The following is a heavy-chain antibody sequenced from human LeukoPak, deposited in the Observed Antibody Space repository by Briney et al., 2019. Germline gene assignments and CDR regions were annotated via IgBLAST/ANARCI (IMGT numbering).Heavy chain of an antibody. Sequence: SETLSPTCTVSGGSISSGGYYWSWIRQHPGKGLEWIGYIYYSGSTYYNPSLKSRVTISEDTSKNQFSLKLSSVTAADTAIYYCARASRGDSSGRSFGYWGQGTLVTVSS. CDR1: GGSISSGGYY. CDR2: IYYSGST. J-gene: IGHJ4*02. D-gene: IGHD3-22*01. V-gene: IGHV4-31*03. CDR3: ARASRGDSSGRSFGY.